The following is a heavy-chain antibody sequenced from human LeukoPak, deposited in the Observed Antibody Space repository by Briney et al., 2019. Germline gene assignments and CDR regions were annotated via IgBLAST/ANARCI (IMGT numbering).Heavy chain of an antibody. CDR2: INPNSGVT. J-gene: IGHJ4*02. V-gene: IGHV1-2*06. CDR3: ARDTTGSLGHY. D-gene: IGHD1-26*01. CDR1: GYTFTGYF. Sequence: GASVKVSCKASGYTFTGYFMHWVRQAPGQGLEWMGRINPNSGVTNYAQKFQGRVTMTRDTSINTAYMELSRLRSDDTAVYYFARDTTGSLGHYWGQGTLVTVSS.